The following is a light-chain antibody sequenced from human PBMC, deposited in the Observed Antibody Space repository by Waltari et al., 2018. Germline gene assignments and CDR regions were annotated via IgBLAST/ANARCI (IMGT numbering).Light chain of an antibody. CDR3: QQYATSPEA. Sequence: EIVLTQSPGTLSLSPGERATLSCRASQSVNNNYLAWYQQKPGQAPRLLIYGASTRATGILDRFRGSGSGTDFTLTISRLEPEDFAAYYCQQYATSPEAFGGGTKVDIK. V-gene: IGKV3-20*01. CDR2: GAS. J-gene: IGKJ4*01. CDR1: QSVNNNY.